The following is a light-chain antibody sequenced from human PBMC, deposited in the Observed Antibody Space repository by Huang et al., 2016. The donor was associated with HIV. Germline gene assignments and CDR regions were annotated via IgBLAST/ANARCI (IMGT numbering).Light chain of an antibody. CDR2: DAS. V-gene: IGKV3-11*01. CDR1: QSVGSY. Sequence: IILTQSPATLSLSPGERATLSCRASQSVGSYLAWFQQKPGQAPRLLIYDASNRATGIPARFSGGRAGTDFTVTIRGLEPDDFAVYFCQQRSNRTPTTFGQGTKVE. J-gene: IGKJ1*01. CDR3: QQRSNRTPTT.